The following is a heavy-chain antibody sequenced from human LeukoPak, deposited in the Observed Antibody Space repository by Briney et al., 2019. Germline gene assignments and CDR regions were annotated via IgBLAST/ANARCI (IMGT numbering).Heavy chain of an antibody. V-gene: IGHV1-2*02. Sequence: WASVKVSCKASGYTFTGYYMHWVRHAPGQGLEWMGWINPNSGGTNYAQKFQGRVTMTRDTSISTAYMELSRLRSDDTAVYYCARGITGTTMVFQHWGQGTLVTVSS. CDR1: GYTFTGYY. CDR2: INPNSGGT. CDR3: ARGITGTTMVFQH. J-gene: IGHJ1*01. D-gene: IGHD1-7*01.